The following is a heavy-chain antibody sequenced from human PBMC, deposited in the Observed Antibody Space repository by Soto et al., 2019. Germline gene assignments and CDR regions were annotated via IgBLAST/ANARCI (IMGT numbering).Heavy chain of an antibody. Sequence: QPGGSLRLSCAASGFTFSSYGMHWVRQAPGKGLEWVAVISYDGSNKYYADSVKGRFTISRDNSKNTLYLQMNSLRAEDTAVYYCARHGSYCFDDWGQGTLVTVSA. J-gene: IGHJ4*02. CDR3: ARHGSYCFDD. V-gene: IGHV3-30*03. CDR1: GFTFSSYG. CDR2: ISYDGSNK. D-gene: IGHD1-26*01.